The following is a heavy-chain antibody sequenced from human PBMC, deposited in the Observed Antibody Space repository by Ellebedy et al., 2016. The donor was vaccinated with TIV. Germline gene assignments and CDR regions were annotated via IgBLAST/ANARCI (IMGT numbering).Heavy chain of an antibody. CDR2: ISADGSST. V-gene: IGHV3-23*01. Sequence: GESLKISCAASGFSFSAFAMHWVRQAPGKGLEWLSVISADGSSTCHADSVKGRFTITRDNSKNTLYLQMSRLRTEDTAVYFCAKGSSSGFNYDRVGFEYWGQGTLVTVSS. D-gene: IGHD3-22*01. CDR3: AKGSSSGFNYDRVGFEY. CDR1: GFSFSAFA. J-gene: IGHJ4*02.